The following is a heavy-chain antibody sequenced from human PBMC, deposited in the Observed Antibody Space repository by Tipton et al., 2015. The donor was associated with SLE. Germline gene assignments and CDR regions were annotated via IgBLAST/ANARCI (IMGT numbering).Heavy chain of an antibody. CDR3: AVNVVVKVQVDY. Sequence: PGLVKPSETLSLICNVSGHSISSGYYWGWIRQFPGKGLKWIGSFYHSGSTYYNPSLKSRVTISVDTSKNQFSLKLTSVTAADTAVYYCAVNVVVKVQVDYWGPGTLVAVSS. D-gene: IGHD2-21*01. CDR1: GHSISSGYY. CDR2: FYHSGST. J-gene: IGHJ4*02. V-gene: IGHV4-38-2*02.